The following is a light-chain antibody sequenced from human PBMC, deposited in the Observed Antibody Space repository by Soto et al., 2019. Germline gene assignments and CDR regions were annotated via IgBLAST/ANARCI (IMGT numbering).Light chain of an antibody. CDR3: QQYNNWLRT. CDR2: GAS. Sequence: EIVMTQSPATLSVSPGERATLSFRASQSVSSNLAWYQQKPGQAPRLLIYGASTRATGIPARFSGSGSGTEFTLTISSVQSEDFAVYYCQQYNNWLRTFGQGTKLEIK. J-gene: IGKJ2*01. V-gene: IGKV3-15*01. CDR1: QSVSSN.